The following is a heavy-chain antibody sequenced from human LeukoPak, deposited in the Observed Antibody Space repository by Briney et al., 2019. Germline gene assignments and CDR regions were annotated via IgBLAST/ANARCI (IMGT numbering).Heavy chain of an antibody. Sequence: ASVKVSCKASGYTFTSYDINWVRQAPGQGLERMGWMNPNSGNTGYAQKLQGRVTMTRNTSISTAYMELSSLRSEDTAVYYCARGASYDFWSGYYHYYYYMDVWGKGTTVTVSS. V-gene: IGHV1-8*01. CDR3: ARGASYDFWSGYYHYYYYMDV. CDR2: MNPNSGNT. J-gene: IGHJ6*03. CDR1: GYTFTSYD. D-gene: IGHD3-3*01.